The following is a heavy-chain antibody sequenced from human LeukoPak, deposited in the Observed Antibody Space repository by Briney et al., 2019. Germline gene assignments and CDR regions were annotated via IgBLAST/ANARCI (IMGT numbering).Heavy chain of an antibody. CDR2: IYYSGST. CDR3: ARLAFSSGWSLYYFDY. D-gene: IGHD6-19*01. V-gene: IGHV4-61*05. CDR1: GGSISSSSYY. J-gene: IGHJ4*02. Sequence: SETLSLTCTVSGGSISSSSYYWSWIRQPPGKGLEWIGYIYYSGSTNYNPSLKSRVTISVDTSKNQFSLKLSSVTAADTAVYYCARLAFSSGWSLYYFDYWGQGTLVTVSS.